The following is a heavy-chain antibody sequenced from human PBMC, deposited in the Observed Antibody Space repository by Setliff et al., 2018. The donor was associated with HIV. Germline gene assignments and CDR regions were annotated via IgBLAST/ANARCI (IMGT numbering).Heavy chain of an antibody. V-gene: IGHV4-31*03. Sequence: PSETLSLTCSVSGVSVGSGDYYWHWIRQHPEKALEWIGYIFHSGDTNYNPSLKSRISMSVDTSKDQFSLELTSLTAADTAVYYCATRPRIAARPFDYWGQGMLVTVSS. J-gene: IGHJ4*02. CDR1: GVSVGSGDYY. CDR2: IFHSGDT. CDR3: ATRPRIAARPFDY. D-gene: IGHD6-6*01.